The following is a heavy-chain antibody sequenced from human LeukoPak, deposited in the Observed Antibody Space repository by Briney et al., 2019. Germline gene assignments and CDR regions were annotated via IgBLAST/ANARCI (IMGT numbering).Heavy chain of an antibody. CDR3: ARGITSWYYFDY. V-gene: IGHV4-34*01. D-gene: IGHD2-2*01. J-gene: IGHJ4*02. Sequence: SETLSLTCAVYGGSFSDYNWTWIRQPPGKGLEWIGEIGHNGTTNYNPSLKGRVTISVDTSKIQFSLKLSSVTAADTAVYYCARGITSWYYFDYWGQGSLVTVSS. CDR2: IGHNGTT. CDR1: GGSFSDYN.